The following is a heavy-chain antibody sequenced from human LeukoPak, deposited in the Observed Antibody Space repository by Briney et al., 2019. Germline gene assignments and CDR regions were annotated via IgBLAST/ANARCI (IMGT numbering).Heavy chain of an antibody. CDR1: GVTISSYY. V-gene: IGHV4-59*08. CDR2: INYSGST. CDR3: ARQKPSWNYAHFDY. J-gene: IGHJ4*02. Sequence: SETLTLTCTVSGVTISSYYWSWIRQPPGKGLEWIGSINYSGSTNYNPSFKSRVTISVDTSKSHFSLKLSSVTAADTAVYHYARQKPSWNYAHFDYWGQGTLVTVSS. D-gene: IGHD1-7*01.